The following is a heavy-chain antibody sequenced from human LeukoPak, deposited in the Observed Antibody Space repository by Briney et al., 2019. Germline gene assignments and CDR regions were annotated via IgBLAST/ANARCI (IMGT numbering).Heavy chain of an antibody. CDR3: AKDMTQLLWFGESYNAFDI. CDR2: ISWNSGSI. Sequence: PGRSLRLSCADSGFTFDDYAMHWVRQAPGKGLEWVSGISWNSGSIGYADSVKGRFTISRDNAKNSLYLQMNSLRAEDTALYYCAKDMTQLLWFGESYNAFDIWGQGTMVTVSS. CDR1: GFTFDDYA. D-gene: IGHD3-10*01. V-gene: IGHV3-9*01. J-gene: IGHJ3*02.